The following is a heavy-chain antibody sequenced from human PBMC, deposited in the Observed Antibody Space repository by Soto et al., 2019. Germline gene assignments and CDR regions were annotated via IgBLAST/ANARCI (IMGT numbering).Heavy chain of an antibody. CDR2: ISDGGDLT. D-gene: IGHD3-10*01. CDR3: ARRVIGSSRAFDI. Sequence: GGALRLSCAASGFAFRSHPMSWVRQAPEKGVEWVAGISDGGDLTYNADSVRGRYTISRDNSGNTLYLQMNSLRAEDTAVYYCARRVIGSSRAFDIWGQGTMVTVSS. CDR1: GFAFRSHP. J-gene: IGHJ3*02. V-gene: IGHV3-23*01.